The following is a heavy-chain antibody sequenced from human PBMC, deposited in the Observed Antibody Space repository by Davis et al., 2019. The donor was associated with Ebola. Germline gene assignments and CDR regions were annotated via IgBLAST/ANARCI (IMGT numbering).Heavy chain of an antibody. J-gene: IGHJ6*04. D-gene: IGHD1-26*01. CDR2: ISWNSGSI. CDR3: AKDSGGSYLYYYGMDV. Sequence: SLKISCAASGFTFDDYAMHWVRQAPGKGLEWVSGISWNSGSIGYADSVKGRFTISRDNAKNSLYLQMNSLRAEDTALYYCAKDSGGSYLYYYGMDVWDKGTTVTVSS. V-gene: IGHV3-9*01. CDR1: GFTFDDYA.